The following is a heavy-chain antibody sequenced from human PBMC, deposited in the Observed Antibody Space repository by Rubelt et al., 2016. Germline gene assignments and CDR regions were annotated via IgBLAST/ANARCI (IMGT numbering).Heavy chain of an antibody. V-gene: IGHV1-18*01. CDR1: GYTFTTYG. CDR3: ARDQLALYAFDI. Sequence: QVQLVQSGAEVKKPGASVKVSCKASGYTFTTYGISWVRQAPGQGLEWMGWIRTYNGNTNYAQKLQGRVTRTTDPSTSTAYMELGSLRSDDTAVYFCARDQLALYAFDIWGQGTTVTVSS. CDR2: IRTYNGNT. J-gene: IGHJ3*02. D-gene: IGHD1-1*01.